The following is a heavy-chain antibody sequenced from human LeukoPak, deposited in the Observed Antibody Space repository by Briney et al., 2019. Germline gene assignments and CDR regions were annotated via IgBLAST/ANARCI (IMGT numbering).Heavy chain of an antibody. D-gene: IGHD1-26*01. J-gene: IGHJ4*02. CDR1: GFTFSSYA. CDR2: ISGSGGST. Sequence: PGGSLRLSCAASGFTFSSYAMSWVRQAPGKGLEWVSAISGSGGSTYYADSVKGRFTISRDNSKNTLYLQMNSLRAEDTAVYYCARDPQWELRGYFDYRGQGTLVTVSS. CDR3: ARDPQWELRGYFDY. V-gene: IGHV3-23*01.